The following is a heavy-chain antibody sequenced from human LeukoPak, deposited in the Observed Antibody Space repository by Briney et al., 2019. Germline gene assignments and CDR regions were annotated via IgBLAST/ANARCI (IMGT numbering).Heavy chain of an antibody. V-gene: IGHV6-1*01. CDR3: ARDSAYGSGNYYDY. Sequence: SQTLSLTCAISGDSVSSNRVAWSWIRQSPSRGLECLGRTYYRSKWYTDYAVSVKSRITINPDTSKNQLSLHLNSVTPEDTAVYYCARDSAYGSGNYYDYRGQGTLVTVSS. CDR1: GDSVSSNRVA. J-gene: IGHJ4*02. D-gene: IGHD3-10*01. CDR2: TYYRSKWYT.